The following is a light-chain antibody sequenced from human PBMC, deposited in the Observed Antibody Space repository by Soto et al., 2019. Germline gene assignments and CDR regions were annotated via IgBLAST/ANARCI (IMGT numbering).Light chain of an antibody. CDR3: SSYTSSDTYV. J-gene: IGLJ1*01. CDR2: DVT. Sequence: QSVLTQPASVSGSPGQSIAISCTGTSSDVGGYNYVSWYQQHPGKAPKLMIHDVTNRPSGVSNRFSGSKSGNTASLTISGLQTEDEADYYCSSYTSSDTYVFGTGTKVPVL. V-gene: IGLV2-14*01. CDR1: SSDVGGYNY.